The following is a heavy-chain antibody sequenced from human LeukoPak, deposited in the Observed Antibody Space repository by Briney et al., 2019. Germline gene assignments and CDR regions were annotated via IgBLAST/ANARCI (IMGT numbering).Heavy chain of an antibody. Sequence: GESLRLSCAASGFTFSSYDMNWVRQAPGKGLEWVSYISSSSSYIYYAHSVKGRFTISRDNAKNSLYLQMNSLRAEDTAVYYCARVDAFDLWGQGTMVTVP. V-gene: IGHV3-21*01. CDR3: ARVDAFDL. CDR1: GFTFSSYD. CDR2: ISSSSSYI. J-gene: IGHJ3*01.